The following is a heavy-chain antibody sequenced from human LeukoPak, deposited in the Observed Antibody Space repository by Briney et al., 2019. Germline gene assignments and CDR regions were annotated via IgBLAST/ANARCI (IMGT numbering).Heavy chain of an antibody. V-gene: IGHV1-2*02. D-gene: IGHD6-19*01. CDR2: INPNNGGT. Sequence: GASVKVSCKASGYTFSGYYMHWVRQAPGQGLEWMGWINPNNGGTTYAQKFKGRVTMTRVTSIATAYMELRSLGFDDTAVYYCARDRPEQWLVQRGYYSYMDVWGEGTTVTVSS. J-gene: IGHJ6*03. CDR3: ARDRPEQWLVQRGYYSYMDV. CDR1: GYTFSGYY.